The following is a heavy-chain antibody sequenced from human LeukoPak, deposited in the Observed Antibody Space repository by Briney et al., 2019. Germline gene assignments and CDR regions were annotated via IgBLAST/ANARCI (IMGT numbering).Heavy chain of an antibody. D-gene: IGHD3-10*01. V-gene: IGHV1-46*01. Sequence: GASVKVSCKASGYTFTSYYMHWVRQAPGQGLEWMGIINPSGGSTSYAQKFQGRVTMTRDTSTSTVYMELSSLRSEDTAVYYCARDDGYHGSGSYSPVFWGQGTMVTVSS. CDR2: INPSGGST. J-gene: IGHJ3*01. CDR1: GYTFTSYY. CDR3: ARDDGYHGSGSYSPVF.